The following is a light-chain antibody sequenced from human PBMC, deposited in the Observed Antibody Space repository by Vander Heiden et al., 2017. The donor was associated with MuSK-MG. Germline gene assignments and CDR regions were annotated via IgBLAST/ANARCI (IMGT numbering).Light chain of an antibody. CDR3: SSYTKNRSRL. CDR2: EVS. CDR1: SSDVGAYDY. Sequence: QSVLTRPAFVSGSPGQSITISCTGTSSDVGAYDYVSWYQQHPDKAPKLIIYEVSDRPSGISDRFSGSKSGNTASLTISGLQAEDEADYYCSSYTKNRSRLFGTGTKVTVL. J-gene: IGLJ1*01. V-gene: IGLV2-14*01.